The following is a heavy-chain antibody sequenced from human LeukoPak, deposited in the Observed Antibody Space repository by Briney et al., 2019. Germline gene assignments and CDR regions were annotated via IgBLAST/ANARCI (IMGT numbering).Heavy chain of an antibody. CDR3: ARSGYCSSTSCFQNYYYYYGMDV. CDR1: GGSISSYY. V-gene: IGHV4-59*01. D-gene: IGHD2-2*01. Sequence: SETLSLTCTVSGGSISSYYWSWIRQPPGKGLEWVGYIYYSGSTNYNPSLKSRVTISVDTSKNQFSLKLSSVTAADTAVYYCARSGYCSSTSCFQNYYYYYGMDVWGQGTTVTVSS. CDR2: IYYSGST. J-gene: IGHJ6*02.